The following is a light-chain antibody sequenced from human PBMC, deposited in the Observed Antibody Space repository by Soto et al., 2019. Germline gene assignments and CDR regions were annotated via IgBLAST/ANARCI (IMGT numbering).Light chain of an antibody. CDR3: TSFTSSSTWV. CDR2: EVS. V-gene: IGLV2-14*03. CDR1: SSDVGGYNY. Sequence: QSALTQPASVSGSPGQSITISCTGTSSDVGGYNYVSWFQQHPGKAPKLKISEVSNRPSGVSNRFSGSKSGYTASLTISELQAEYEADYYCTSFTSSSTWVCRGGTTVPVL. J-gene: IGLJ3*02.